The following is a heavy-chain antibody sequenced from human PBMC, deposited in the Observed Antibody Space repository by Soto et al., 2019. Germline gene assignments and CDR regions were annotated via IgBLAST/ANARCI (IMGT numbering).Heavy chain of an antibody. CDR2: VKDGGHT. Sequence: QVQLQQWGAGLLKPSETLSLNCAVTGGSLSGYYWSWIRQPPGKGLEWIGEVKDGGHTNYSPSLRGRVTISSDTSTNQFSLGLNSVTAADTGVYYCARGQEGVVATHWDQGSLVTVSS. J-gene: IGHJ4*02. CDR1: GGSLSGYY. D-gene: IGHD5-12*01. CDR3: ARGQEGVVATH. V-gene: IGHV4-34*01.